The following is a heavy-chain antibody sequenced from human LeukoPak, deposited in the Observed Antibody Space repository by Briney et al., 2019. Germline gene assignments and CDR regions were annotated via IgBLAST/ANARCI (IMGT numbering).Heavy chain of an antibody. CDR2: IYHSGST. CDR1: GYSISSGYY. J-gene: IGHJ4*02. V-gene: IGHV4-38-2*02. Sequence: SETLSLTCTVSGYSISSGYYWGWIRQPPGKGLEWIGSIYHSGSTYYNPSLKSRVTISVDTSKNQFSLKLSFVTAADTAVYYCARALFIGGDYWGQGTLVTVSS. CDR3: ARALFIGGDY.